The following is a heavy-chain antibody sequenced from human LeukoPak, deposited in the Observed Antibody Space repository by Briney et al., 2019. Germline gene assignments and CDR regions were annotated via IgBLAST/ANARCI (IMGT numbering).Heavy chain of an antibody. CDR1: GFTFRSSW. V-gene: IGHV3-7*01. CDR3: ATSSDWAFDH. CDR2: IRPDGGQE. J-gene: IGHJ4*02. D-gene: IGHD6-19*01. Sequence: GGSLRLSCAASGFTFRSSWMTWVRQAPGKGLEWVANIRPDGGQEQYADSLEGRITISRDNVRNSLFLQLNSLRTEDTAVYFCATSSDWAFDHWGQGTLVTVSS.